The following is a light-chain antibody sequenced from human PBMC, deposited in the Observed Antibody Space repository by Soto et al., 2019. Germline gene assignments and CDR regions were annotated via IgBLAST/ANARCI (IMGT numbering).Light chain of an antibody. J-gene: IGKJ5*01. CDR3: QQAYSFPIT. CDR2: KAS. CDR1: RSVSGW. V-gene: IGKV1-5*03. Sequence: DIQMTRSPATLSASGVDTLTVAGRASRSVSGWLAWYQQKPGEAPKLLIYKASSLESGVPSRFSGSGSGTDFTLSINSLQPEDFATYYCQQAYSFPITFGQGTRLEIK.